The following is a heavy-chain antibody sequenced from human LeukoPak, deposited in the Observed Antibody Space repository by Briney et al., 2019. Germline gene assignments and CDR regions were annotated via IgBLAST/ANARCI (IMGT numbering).Heavy chain of an antibody. Sequence: ASVKVSCKASGYTFTGYYMYWVRQAPGQGLEWMGWINPNSGGTNYAQKFQGRVTMTRDTSISTAYMELSRLRSDDTAVYYCATDVATWEATDYWGQGTLVTVSS. J-gene: IGHJ4*02. D-gene: IGHD1-26*01. CDR3: ATDVATWEATDY. CDR1: GYTFTGYY. V-gene: IGHV1-2*02. CDR2: INPNSGGT.